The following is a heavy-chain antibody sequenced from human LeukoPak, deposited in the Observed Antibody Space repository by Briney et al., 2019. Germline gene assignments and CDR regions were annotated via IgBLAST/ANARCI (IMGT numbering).Heavy chain of an antibody. CDR1: GFTFDDYA. D-gene: IGHD6-6*01. J-gene: IGHJ6*03. Sequence: GRSLRLSCAASGFTFDDYAMHWVRQAPGKGLEWVSGISWNSGSIGYADSVKGRFTISRDNAKNSLYLQMNSLRAEDTAVYYCARGRRITSIAALYYYYYCMDVWGKGTTVTVSS. CDR2: ISWNSGSI. V-gene: IGHV3-9*01. CDR3: ARGRRITSIAALYYYYYCMDV.